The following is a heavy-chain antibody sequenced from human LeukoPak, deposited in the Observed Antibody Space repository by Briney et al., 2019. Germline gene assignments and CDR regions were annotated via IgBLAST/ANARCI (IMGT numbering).Heavy chain of an antibody. J-gene: IGHJ4*02. CDR2: ISGSGGST. CDR3: AKGITGIFDY. V-gene: IGHV3-23*01. Sequence: GGSLRLSCAASGFTLSSYEMNWVRLAPGKGLEWVSAISGSGGSTYYADSVKGRFTISRDNSKNTLYLQMNSLRAEDTAVYYCAKGITGIFDYWGQGTLVTVSS. CDR1: GFTLSSYE. D-gene: IGHD3-16*01.